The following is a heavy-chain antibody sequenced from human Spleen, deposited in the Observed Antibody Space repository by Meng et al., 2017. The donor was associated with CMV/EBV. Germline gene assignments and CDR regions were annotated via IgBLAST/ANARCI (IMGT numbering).Heavy chain of an antibody. CDR1: GYTFTSYY. Sequence: ASVKVSCKASGYTFTSYYMHWVRQAPGQGLEWVGWLNGNSGVTNIAQKFQGRVTMTRDTSISTAYMELNRLTYDDTAVYYCARAATSGMVVTGHDAFDIWGQGTMVSVSS. J-gene: IGHJ3*02. D-gene: IGHD4/OR15-4a*01. CDR2: LNGNSGVT. V-gene: IGHV1-2*02. CDR3: ARAATSGMVVTGHDAFDI.